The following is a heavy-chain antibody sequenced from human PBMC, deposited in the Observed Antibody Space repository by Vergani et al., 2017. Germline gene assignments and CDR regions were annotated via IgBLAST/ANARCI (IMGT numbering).Heavy chain of an antibody. Sequence: QVQLVQSGAEVKKPGASVKVSCKASGDTFTGYYMHWVRQAPGQGLEWMGWINPNSGGTNYAQKFQGRVTRTRDTSISTAYMELSRLRSDDTAVYYCARDGYCSSTSCYGWFDPWGQGTLVTVSS. D-gene: IGHD2-2*03. J-gene: IGHJ5*02. CDR1: GDTFTGYY. CDR2: INPNSGGT. CDR3: ARDGYCSSTSCYGWFDP. V-gene: IGHV1-2*02.